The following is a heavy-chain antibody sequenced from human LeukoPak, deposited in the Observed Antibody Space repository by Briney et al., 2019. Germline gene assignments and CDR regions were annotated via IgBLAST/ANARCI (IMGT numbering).Heavy chain of an antibody. CDR2: INPNSGGT. D-gene: IGHD4-23*01. CDR3: ARDGHDYGGNWDY. Sequence: ASVKVSCKASGYTFTGYYMHWVRQAPGQGLEWMGWINPNSGGTNYAQKFQGRVTMTRDTSISTAYMELSRLRSDDTAVYYCARDGHDYGGNWDYWGQGTLVTVSS. V-gene: IGHV1-2*02. J-gene: IGHJ4*02. CDR1: GYTFTGYY.